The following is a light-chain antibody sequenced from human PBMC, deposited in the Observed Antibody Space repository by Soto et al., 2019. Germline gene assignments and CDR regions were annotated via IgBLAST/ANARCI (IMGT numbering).Light chain of an antibody. CDR1: QSISSW. J-gene: IGKJ2*01. CDR3: QQYNSYSYT. CDR2: KAS. Sequence: DIQMTQSPSTLSASVGDRVTITCRASQSISSWLAWYQQKPGKAPKLLIYKASSLESGVPSRFSGSGSGTEFTLPISSLQPDDFATDYCQQYNSYSYTFGQGTKLEIK. V-gene: IGKV1-5*03.